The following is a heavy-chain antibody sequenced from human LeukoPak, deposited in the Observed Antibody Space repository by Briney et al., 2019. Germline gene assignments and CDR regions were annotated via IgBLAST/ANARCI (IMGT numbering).Heavy chain of an antibody. CDR1: GYTFTSYA. J-gene: IGHJ3*02. V-gene: IGHV7-4-1*02. CDR2: INTNTGNP. Sequence: ASVKVSCKASGYTFTSYAMNWVRQAPGQGLEWMGWINTNTGNPTYAQGFTGRSVFSLDTSVSTAYLQISSLKAEDTAVYYCAREGAYYDSSGYLGNAFDIWGQGTMVTVSS. D-gene: IGHD3-22*01. CDR3: AREGAYYDSSGYLGNAFDI.